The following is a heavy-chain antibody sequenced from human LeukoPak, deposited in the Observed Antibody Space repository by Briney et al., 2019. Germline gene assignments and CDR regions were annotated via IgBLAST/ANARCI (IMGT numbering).Heavy chain of an antibody. Sequence: SVKVSCKASGCTFSSYAISWVRQAPGQGLEWMGRIIPILGISNYAQKFQGRATITADKSTSTAYMELSSLRSEDTAVYYCARGGRCSSTSCYTSAEYFQHWGQGTLVTVSS. CDR2: IIPILGIS. V-gene: IGHV1-69*04. D-gene: IGHD2-2*02. CDR1: GCTFSSYA. J-gene: IGHJ1*01. CDR3: ARGGRCSSTSCYTSAEYFQH.